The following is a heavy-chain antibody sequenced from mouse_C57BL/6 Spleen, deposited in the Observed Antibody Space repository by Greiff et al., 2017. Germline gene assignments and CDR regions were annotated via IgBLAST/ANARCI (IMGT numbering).Heavy chain of an antibody. Sequence: VQLQQSGAELMKPGASVKLSCKATGYTFTGYWIEWVKQRPGPGLDWIGAILPGSGSTNYNEKFTGKATFTADTSSNTAYMQLSSLTTEDSAIYYCAHSFSLTAFAYWGQGTLVTVSA. J-gene: IGHJ3*01. CDR1: GYTFTGYW. CDR2: ILPGSGST. D-gene: IGHD2-12*01. V-gene: IGHV1-9*01. CDR3: AHSFSLTAFAY.